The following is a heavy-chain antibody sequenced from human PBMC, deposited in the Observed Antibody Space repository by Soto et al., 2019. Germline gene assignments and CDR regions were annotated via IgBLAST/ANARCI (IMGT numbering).Heavy chain of an antibody. CDR2: IIPIFGTA. Sequence: QVQLVQSGAVVKKPGSSVKVSCKASGGTFSSYAISWVRQAPGQGLEWMGGIIPIFGTANYAQKFQGRVTSTADESTSTAYMELGSVRSEDTAVYYCARGSYLGVRSLGYWGQGTLVTVSS. CDR1: GGTFSSYA. CDR3: ARGSYLGVRSLGY. D-gene: IGHD3-16*01. V-gene: IGHV1-69*01. J-gene: IGHJ4*02.